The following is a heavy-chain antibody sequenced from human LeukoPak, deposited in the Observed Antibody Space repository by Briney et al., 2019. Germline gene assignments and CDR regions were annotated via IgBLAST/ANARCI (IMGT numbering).Heavy chain of an antibody. D-gene: IGHD1-14*01. CDR2: IYSGGAI. J-gene: IGHJ4*02. CDR3: ARRPGN. CDR1: GFPRGSNN. V-gene: IGHV3-53*01. Sequence: GGSLRLSCVASGFPRGSNNMSWVRQAPGKGLEWVSLIYSGGAIRYADSVKVRFTISRDSSKNTLFLQMNDLTVEDTARYYCARRPGNWGQGILVTVSS.